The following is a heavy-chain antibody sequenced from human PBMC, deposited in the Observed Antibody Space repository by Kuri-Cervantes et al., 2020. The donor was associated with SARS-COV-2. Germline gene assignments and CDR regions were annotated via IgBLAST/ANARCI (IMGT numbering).Heavy chain of an antibody. V-gene: IGHV4-61*01. Sequence: SETLSLTCTVSGGSISSGSYYWSWIRQPPGKGLEWIGYIYYSGSTNYNPSLKSRVTISVDTSKNQFSLKLSSVTAADTAVYYCARDAAYCSGGSCYSVGLDYWGQGTLVTVSS. D-gene: IGHD2-15*01. CDR3: ARDAAYCSGGSCYSVGLDY. CDR1: GGSISSGSYY. J-gene: IGHJ4*02. CDR2: IYYSGST.